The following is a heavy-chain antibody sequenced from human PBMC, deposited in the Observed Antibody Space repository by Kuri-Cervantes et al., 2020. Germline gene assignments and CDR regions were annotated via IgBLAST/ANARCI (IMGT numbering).Heavy chain of an antibody. CDR2: IWYDGSNK. D-gene: IGHD2-2*01. V-gene: IGHV3-33*01. Sequence: GESLKISCAASGFTFSSYGMHWVRQAPGKGLEWVAVIWYDGSNKYYADSVKGRFTISRDNSKNSLYLQMNSLRAEDTAVYYCAREELGWYCSSTSCYAIYYYYYMDVWGKGTTVTVSS. CDR1: GFTFSSYG. J-gene: IGHJ6*03. CDR3: AREELGWYCSSTSCYAIYYYYYMDV.